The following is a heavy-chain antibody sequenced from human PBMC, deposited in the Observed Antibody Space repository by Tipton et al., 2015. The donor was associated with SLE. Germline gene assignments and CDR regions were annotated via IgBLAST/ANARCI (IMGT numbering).Heavy chain of an antibody. V-gene: IGHV4-39*07. Sequence: TLSLTCTVSGGSISSDDYYWTWIRQPPEKGLEWLGNLYHTGSTHYNPSLRNRVTISIDTSKNQFFLNLTTVTDADTAIYYCTRDVEFSTVSIFGLVPWGQGLQVTVSS. CDR1: GGSISSDDYY. CDR2: LYHTGST. D-gene: IGHD3/OR15-3a*01. CDR3: TRDVEFSTVSIFGLVP. J-gene: IGHJ4*02.